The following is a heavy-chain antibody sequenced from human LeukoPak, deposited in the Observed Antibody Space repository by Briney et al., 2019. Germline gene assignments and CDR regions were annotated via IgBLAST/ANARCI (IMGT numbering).Heavy chain of an antibody. Sequence: PGGSLRLSCAASGFTFDDYTMHWVRQAPGKGLEWVSLISWDGGSTYYADSVKGRFTISRDNSKNSLYLQMNSLRTEDTALYYCTKAGGDYGDYYVDYWGQGSLVTDSS. J-gene: IGHJ4*02. CDR3: TKAGGDYGDYYVDY. CDR1: GFTFDDYT. D-gene: IGHD4-17*01. CDR2: ISWDGGST. V-gene: IGHV3-43*01.